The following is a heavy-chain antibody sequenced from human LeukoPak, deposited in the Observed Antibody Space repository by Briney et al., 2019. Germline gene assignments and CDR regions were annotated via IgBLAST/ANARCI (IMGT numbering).Heavy chain of an antibody. CDR3: AKSYYNSPIDF. J-gene: IGHJ4*01. V-gene: IGHV3-64*04. D-gene: IGHD3-22*01. CDR2: MSPNGENT. Sequence: GGSLRLSCSASGFTFSTYVMHWVRQPPGRGLEYVSTMSPNGENTYYADSVKGRFTISRDDSKNTLYLQMNSLRAEDTAVYHCAKSYYNSPIDFWGHGTLVTVSS. CDR1: GFTFSTYV.